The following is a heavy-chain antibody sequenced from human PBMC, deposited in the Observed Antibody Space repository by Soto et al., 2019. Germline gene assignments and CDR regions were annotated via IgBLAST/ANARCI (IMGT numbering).Heavy chain of an antibody. CDR3: ARERVAAYCGGDCYSDWFDP. Sequence: QVQLQESGPGLVKPSQTLSLTCTVSGGSISSGDYYWSWIRQPPGKGLEWIGYIYYSGSTYYNPSLKSRVTISVNTSKNQFSLKLSSVTAADTAVYYCARERVAAYCGGDCYSDWFDPWGQGTLVTVSS. V-gene: IGHV4-30-4*01. CDR1: GGSISSGDYY. D-gene: IGHD2-21*02. J-gene: IGHJ5*02. CDR2: IYYSGST.